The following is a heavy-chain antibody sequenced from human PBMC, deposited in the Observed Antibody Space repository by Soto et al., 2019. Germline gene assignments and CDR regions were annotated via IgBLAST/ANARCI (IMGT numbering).Heavy chain of an antibody. Sequence: PRGSLRLSCAASGFTVSYYCMSWVRQAPGKGLEWVANIKQDGGDQFYLDSVKGRFSISRDNAKNLLYLHMSSLRVEDTALYYCARQTSGYYSFDAFDIWGQGTMVTVSS. CDR3: ARQTSGYYSFDAFDI. D-gene: IGHD3-22*01. CDR2: IKQDGGDQ. V-gene: IGHV3-7*03. CDR1: GFTVSYYC. J-gene: IGHJ3*02.